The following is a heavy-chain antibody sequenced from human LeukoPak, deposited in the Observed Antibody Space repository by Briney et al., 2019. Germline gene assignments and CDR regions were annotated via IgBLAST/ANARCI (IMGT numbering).Heavy chain of an antibody. V-gene: IGHV3-33*01. J-gene: IGHJ4*02. CDR3: ARDSGSYYAPRAPDY. CDR1: GFTFSSYG. Sequence: GGSLRLSCAASGFTFSSYGMHRVRQAPGKGLEWVAVIWYDGSNKYYADSVKGRFTISRDNSKNTLYLQMNSLRAEDTAVYYCARDSGSYYAPRAPDYWGQGTLVTVSS. CDR2: IWYDGSNK. D-gene: IGHD1-26*01.